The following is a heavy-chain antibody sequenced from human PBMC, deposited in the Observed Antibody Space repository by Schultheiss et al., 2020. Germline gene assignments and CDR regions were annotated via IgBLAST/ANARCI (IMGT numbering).Heavy chain of an antibody. Sequence: ASVKVSGKASGYTFTGYYMHWVRQAPGQGLEWMGWINPKSGGTISAQKFQGRVTITADKSTSTAYMELSSLRSEDTAVYYCARGLSGAMVLSNWFDPWGQGTLVTVSS. CDR2: INPKSGGT. D-gene: IGHD5-18*01. J-gene: IGHJ5*02. V-gene: IGHV1-2*02. CDR3: ARGLSGAMVLSNWFDP. CDR1: GYTFTGYY.